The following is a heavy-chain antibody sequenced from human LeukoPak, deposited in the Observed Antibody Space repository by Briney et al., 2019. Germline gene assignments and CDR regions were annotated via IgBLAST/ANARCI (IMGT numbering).Heavy chain of an antibody. J-gene: IGHJ4*02. V-gene: IGHV3-23*01. CDR3: AKDGWEIFGVVIIGSYFDY. D-gene: IGHD3-3*01. CDR1: GFTFSSYA. Sequence: HPGGSLRLSCAASGFTFSSYAMSWVRQAPGKGLEWVSAISGSGGSTYYADSVKGRFTISRDNSKNTLYLQMNSLRAEDTAVYYCAKDGWEIFGVVIIGSYFDYWGQGTLVTVSS. CDR2: ISGSGGST.